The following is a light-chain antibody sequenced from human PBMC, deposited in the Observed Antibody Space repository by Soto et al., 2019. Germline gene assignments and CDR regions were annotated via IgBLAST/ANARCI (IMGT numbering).Light chain of an antibody. CDR3: QQYGSYPLT. V-gene: IGKV3-20*01. Sequence: EIVLTQSPGTLSLSPGERATHSCRASQSVSSSYLAWYQQKPGQAPRLLIYGASSRATGIPDRFSGSGSGTDFTLTISTLEPEDFAAYYCQQYGSYPLTFGGGTKVDI. CDR2: GAS. CDR1: QSVSSSY. J-gene: IGKJ4*01.